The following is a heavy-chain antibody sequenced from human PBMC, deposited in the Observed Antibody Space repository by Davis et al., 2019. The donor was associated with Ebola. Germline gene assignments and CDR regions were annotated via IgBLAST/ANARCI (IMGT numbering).Heavy chain of an antibody. CDR1: GGTFSSYA. Sequence: AASVKVSCKASGGTFSSYAISWVRQAPGQGLEWMGRINPNSGGTNYAQKFQGRVTMTRDTSISTAYMELSRLRSDDTAVYYCARAQFPTTSDHWGQGTLVTVSS. CDR2: INPNSGGT. D-gene: IGHD1-1*01. CDR3: ARAQFPTTSDH. J-gene: IGHJ4*02. V-gene: IGHV1-2*06.